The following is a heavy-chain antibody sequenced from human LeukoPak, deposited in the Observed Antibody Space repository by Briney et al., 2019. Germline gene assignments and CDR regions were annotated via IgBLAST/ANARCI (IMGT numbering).Heavy chain of an antibody. CDR3: ARGYYYMDV. Sequence: SETLSLTCAVYGGSFSGYYWSWIRQPPGKGLEWIGEINHSGSTNYNPSLKSRVTISADTSKNQFSLKLSSVTAADTAVYYCARGYYYMDVWGKGTTVTVSS. CDR1: GGSFSGYY. J-gene: IGHJ6*03. V-gene: IGHV4-34*01. CDR2: INHSGST.